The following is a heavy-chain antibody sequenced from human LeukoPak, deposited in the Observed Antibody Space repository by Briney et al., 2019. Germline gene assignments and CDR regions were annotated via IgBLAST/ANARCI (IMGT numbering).Heavy chain of an antibody. J-gene: IGHJ4*02. Sequence: SETLSLTCAVYGGSISSYYWSWIRQPPGKGLEWIGYIYYSGSTNYNPSLKSRVTISVDTSKNQFSLKLSSVTAADTAVYYCARGNRDDFWSGYYGFDYWGQGTLVTVSS. CDR1: GGSISSYY. V-gene: IGHV4-59*01. D-gene: IGHD3-3*01. CDR3: ARGNRDDFWSGYYGFDY. CDR2: IYYSGST.